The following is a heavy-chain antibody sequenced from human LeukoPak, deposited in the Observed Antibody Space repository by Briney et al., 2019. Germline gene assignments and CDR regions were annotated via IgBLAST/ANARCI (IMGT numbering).Heavy chain of an antibody. CDR3: ARGSGYFDY. CDR1: GFTFSNYW. J-gene: IGHJ4*02. V-gene: IGHV3-74*01. Sequence: GGSLRLSCAASGFTFSNYWMHWVRQAPGKGLVWVSHIDSDGSSTSHADAMEGRFTISRDNAKNTLYLQMNSLRAEDTAVYYCARGSGYFDYWGQGTLVTVSS. CDR2: IDSDGSST. D-gene: IGHD2-15*01.